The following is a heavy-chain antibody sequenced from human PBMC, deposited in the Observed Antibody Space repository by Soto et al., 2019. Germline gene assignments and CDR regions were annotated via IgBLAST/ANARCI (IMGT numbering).Heavy chain of an antibody. J-gene: IGHJ5*02. V-gene: IGHV1-2*04. D-gene: IGHD2-15*01. CDR3: ALDIVVVVAATLKRYNWFDP. CDR2: INPNSGGT. Sequence: ASVKVSCKASGYTFTGYYMHWVRQAPGQGLEWMGWINPNSGGTNYAQKFQGWVTMTRDTSISTAYMELSRLRSDDTAVYYCALDIVVVVAATLKRYNWFDPWGQGTLVTVSS. CDR1: GYTFTGYY.